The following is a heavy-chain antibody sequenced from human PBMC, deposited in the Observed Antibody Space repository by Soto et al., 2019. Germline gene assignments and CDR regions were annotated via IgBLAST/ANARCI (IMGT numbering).Heavy chain of an antibody. V-gene: IGHV4-4*02. Sequence: SEPLSLTCAVSGGSISSSNWWSWVRQPPGKGLEWIGEIYHSGSTNYNPSLKSRVTISVDKSKNQFSLKLSSVTAADTAVYYCARGTTYYYDSSGYYNGDYFDYWGQGTLVTVSS. D-gene: IGHD3-22*01. J-gene: IGHJ4*02. CDR2: IYHSGST. CDR3: ARGTTYYYDSSGYYNGDYFDY. CDR1: GGSISSSNW.